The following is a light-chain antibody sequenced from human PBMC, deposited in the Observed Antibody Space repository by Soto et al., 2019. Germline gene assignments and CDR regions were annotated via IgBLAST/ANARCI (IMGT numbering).Light chain of an antibody. J-gene: IGKJ2*01. Sequence: EIVLTQSPGTLYLSPGERATLSCRASQSVSSNYLAWYQQKRGQAPRLPIYAASARATGIPARFSGSGSGTEFTLTISSLQSEDFAVYYCQHYNNWPFTFGQGTKVDIK. CDR2: AAS. V-gene: IGKV3-15*01. CDR1: QSVSSN. CDR3: QHYNNWPFT.